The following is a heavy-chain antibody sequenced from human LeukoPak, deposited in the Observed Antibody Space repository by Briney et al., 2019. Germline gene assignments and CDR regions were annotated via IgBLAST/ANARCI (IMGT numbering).Heavy chain of an antibody. CDR1: GGSISSGGYY. CDR3: ARGRAYGSGSYYIRFDY. V-gene: IGHV4-31*03. Sequence: SETLSLTCTVSGGSISSGGYYWSWIRQHPGKGLEWIGYIYYSGSTYYNPSLKSRVTISVDTSKNQFSLKLSSVTAADTAVYYCARGRAYGSGSYYIRFDYWGQGTLVTVSS. J-gene: IGHJ4*02. D-gene: IGHD3-10*01. CDR2: IYYSGST.